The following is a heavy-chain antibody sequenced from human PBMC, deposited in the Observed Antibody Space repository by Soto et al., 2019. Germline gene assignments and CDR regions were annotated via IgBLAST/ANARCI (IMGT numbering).Heavy chain of an antibody. V-gene: IGHV4-39*01. CDR3: ARGLRWTRTFDF. D-gene: IGHD3-16*01. Sequence: QRQLRESGPGLVKPSETLSLTCSVSGGSIPGSSFSGAWFRQSPGTGLQWIGSLSYSGSTYYNPSLEGRVAISADTSKNAFSLELKLMTAADTATYFCARGLRWTRTFDFWGRGTLVTVSS. CDR1: GGSIPGSSFS. J-gene: IGHJ4*02. CDR2: LSYSGST.